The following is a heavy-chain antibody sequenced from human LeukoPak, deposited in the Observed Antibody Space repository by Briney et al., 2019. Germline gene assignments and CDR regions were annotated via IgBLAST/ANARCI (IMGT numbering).Heavy chain of an antibody. V-gene: IGHV4-59*01. CDR3: ARSVGGYSYYHLDY. Sequence: SETLSLTCTVSGGSISSYYWSWIRQPPGKGLEWIGYIYYSGSTNYNPSLKSRVTISVDTSKNQFSLKLCSVTAADTAVYYCARSVGGYSYYHLDYWGQGTLVTVSS. J-gene: IGHJ4*02. CDR2: IYYSGST. D-gene: IGHD5-18*01. CDR1: GGSISSYY.